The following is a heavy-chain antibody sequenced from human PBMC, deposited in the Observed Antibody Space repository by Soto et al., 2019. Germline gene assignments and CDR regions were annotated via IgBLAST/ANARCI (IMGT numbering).Heavy chain of an antibody. CDR1: GYSFTSYW. Sequence: GESLKISCKGSGYSFTSYWIGWVRQMPGKGLEWMGIIYPGDFDTRYSPAFQGQVTISADKSISTAYLQWSSLKASDTAMYYCARLKVNWNDPFDYWGQGSLVTVSS. CDR3: ARLKVNWNDPFDY. D-gene: IGHD1-20*01. CDR2: IYPGDFDT. J-gene: IGHJ4*02. V-gene: IGHV5-51*01.